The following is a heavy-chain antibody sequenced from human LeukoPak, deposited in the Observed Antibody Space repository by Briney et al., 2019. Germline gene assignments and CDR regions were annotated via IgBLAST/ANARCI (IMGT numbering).Heavy chain of an antibody. CDR3: ARGDYVWGSYRFWFDY. CDR1: GGSIGGSGYY. Sequence: SETLSLTCTVSGGSIGGSGYYWGWIRQPPGKGLEWIGSIYYSGSTYHNPSLKSRVTISVDTSKNQFSLKLTSVTAADTAVYYCARGDYVWGSYRFWFDYWGQGTLVTVSS. D-gene: IGHD3-16*02. V-gene: IGHV4-39*07. J-gene: IGHJ4*02. CDR2: IYYSGST.